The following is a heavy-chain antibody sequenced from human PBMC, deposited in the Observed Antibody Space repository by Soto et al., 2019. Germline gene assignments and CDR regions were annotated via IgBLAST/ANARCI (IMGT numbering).Heavy chain of an antibody. CDR1: GYTFTSYA. CDR3: ARNTKTLMVRGVPDYYYYMDV. D-gene: IGHD3-10*01. V-gene: IGHV1-3*01. Sequence: QVQLVQSGAEVKKPGASVKVSCKASGYTFTSYAMHWVRQAPGQRLEWMGWINAGNGNTKYSQKFQGRVTITRDTSASTAYMELSSLRSEDTAVYYCARNTKTLMVRGVPDYYYYMDVWGKGTTVTVSS. CDR2: INAGNGNT. J-gene: IGHJ6*03.